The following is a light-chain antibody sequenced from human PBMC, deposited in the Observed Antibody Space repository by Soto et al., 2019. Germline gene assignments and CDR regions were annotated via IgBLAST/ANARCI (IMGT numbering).Light chain of an antibody. J-gene: IGKJ5*01. CDR2: STS. Sequence: DIQMSQSPPSLSASVGDRVTITCRASQTVKTSLNWYQQRPGGAPRLLIYSTSSLHVGVPPRFSGSKSGPDFTLTITSLQPEDFATYYCQQFHSAPVTFGQGTRLE. CDR1: QTVKTS. V-gene: IGKV1-39*01. CDR3: QQFHSAPVT.